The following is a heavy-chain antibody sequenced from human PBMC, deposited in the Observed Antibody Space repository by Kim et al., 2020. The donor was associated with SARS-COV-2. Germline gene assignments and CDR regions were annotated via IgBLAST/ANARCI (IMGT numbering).Heavy chain of an antibody. D-gene: IGHD1-20*01. CDR3: TTGGIILRSTY. V-gene: IGHV3-15*01. J-gene: IGHJ4*02. CDR2: IKSRTDGETA. Sequence: GGSLRLSCAASGLTFSNAWMRWVRQAPGKGLEWIGHIKSRTDGETAEYAAPVKGRFTISRDDSRYTSYLQMDSLKTEDTAVYYCTTGGIILRSTYWGQGT. CDR1: GLTFSNAW.